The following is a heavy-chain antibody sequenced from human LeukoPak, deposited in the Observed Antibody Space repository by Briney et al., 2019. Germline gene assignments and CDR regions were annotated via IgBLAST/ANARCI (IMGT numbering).Heavy chain of an antibody. J-gene: IGHJ4*02. Sequence: SETLSLTCTVSGGSIRSSYYYWGWIRQPPGKGLEWIGYISNGGSTYDNPSLKSRVTISVDTSKNQFSLKLSSVTAADTAVYYCAREEIVDHYFDYWGQGTLVTVSS. D-gene: IGHD3-22*01. CDR1: GGSIRSSYYY. CDR3: AREEIVDHYFDY. CDR2: ISNGGST. V-gene: IGHV4-31*03.